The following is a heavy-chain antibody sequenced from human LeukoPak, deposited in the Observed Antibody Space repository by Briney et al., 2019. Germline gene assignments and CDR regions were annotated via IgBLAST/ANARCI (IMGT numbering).Heavy chain of an antibody. Sequence: ASVKVSCKASGNTFHGYYMHWVRQAPGQGLEWMAWINPNNGATHYAQKFQGRVTLTRDTSISTAYMELSSLRSDDTAVYYCARDSGERGSGSYLIAYWGQGTQVSFSS. J-gene: IGHJ4*02. V-gene: IGHV1-2*02. CDR3: ARDSGERGSGSYLIAY. CDR1: GNTFHGYY. D-gene: IGHD3-10*01. CDR2: INPNNGAT.